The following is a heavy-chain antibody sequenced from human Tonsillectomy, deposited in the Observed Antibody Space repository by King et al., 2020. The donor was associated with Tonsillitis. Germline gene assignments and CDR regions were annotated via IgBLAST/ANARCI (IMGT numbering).Heavy chain of an antibody. D-gene: IGHD3-10*01. V-gene: IGHV3-48*01. Sequence: VQLVESGGGLVQPGGSLRLSCAASGFTFSSYSMKWVRQAPGKGLEWVSYISPCIGTIYYANSVMGRFTISRDNGKNSLYLQMNSLRVEDTAVYYCARGDYYGAGSLLYGGQGTLVTVSS. CDR3: ARGDYYGAGSLLY. CDR2: ISPCIGTI. CDR1: GFTFSSYS. J-gene: IGHJ4*02.